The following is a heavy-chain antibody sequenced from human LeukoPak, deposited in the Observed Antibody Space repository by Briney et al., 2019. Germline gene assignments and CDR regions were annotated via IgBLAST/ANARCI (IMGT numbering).Heavy chain of an antibody. Sequence: TGWSLRLSCASSGFTFSSYAMSWVREAPGKGLDWVSAFSCSGGRTYYAASVKGRFTISSDNSNSTLYLQRNSLRAEDTAVYYCARPTYGSASYHDYWGQGTLVIVAS. CDR1: GFTFSSYA. CDR2: FSCSGGRT. D-gene: IGHD3-10*01. J-gene: IGHJ4*02. V-gene: IGHV3-23*01. CDR3: ARPTYGSASYHDY.